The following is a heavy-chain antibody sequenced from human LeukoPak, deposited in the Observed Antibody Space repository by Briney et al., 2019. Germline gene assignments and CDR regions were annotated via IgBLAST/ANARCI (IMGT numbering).Heavy chain of an antibody. Sequence: GGSLRLSCAASGFTFGSYSMNWVRQAPGKGLEWVSSISSSSSYIYYADSVKGRFTISRDNAKNSLYLQMNSLRAEDTAVYYCATVMVATTNWFDPWGQGTLVTVSS. V-gene: IGHV3-21*04. CDR3: ATVMVATTNWFDP. CDR2: ISSSSSYI. CDR1: GFTFGSYS. J-gene: IGHJ5*02. D-gene: IGHD5-12*01.